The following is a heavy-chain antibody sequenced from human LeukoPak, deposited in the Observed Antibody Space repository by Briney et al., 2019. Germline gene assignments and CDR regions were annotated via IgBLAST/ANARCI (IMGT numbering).Heavy chain of an antibody. J-gene: IGHJ6*02. V-gene: IGHV4-34*01. CDR2: INHSGST. Sequence: SETLSLTCAVYGGSFSGYYWSWIREPPEKGLEWIGEINHSGSTNYNPSLKSRVTISVDTSKNQFSLKLSSVTAADTAVYYCARVPSGDVWGQGTTVTVSS. CDR3: ARVPSGDV. CDR1: GGSFSGYY.